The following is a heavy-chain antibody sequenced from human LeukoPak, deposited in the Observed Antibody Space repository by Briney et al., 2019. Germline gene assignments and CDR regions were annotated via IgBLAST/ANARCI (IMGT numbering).Heavy chain of an antibody. CDR3: ATATYYYDSSGYYDYYYYGMDV. CDR1: GFTFSSYA. Sequence: GGSLRLSCAASGFTFSSYAMSWVRQAPGKGLEWVSAISGSGGSTSYADSVKGRFTISRDNAKNTLYLQMNSLRAEDTAVYYCATATYYYDSSGYYDYYYYGMDVWGQGTTVTVSS. V-gene: IGHV3-23*01. CDR2: ISGSGGST. J-gene: IGHJ6*02. D-gene: IGHD3-22*01.